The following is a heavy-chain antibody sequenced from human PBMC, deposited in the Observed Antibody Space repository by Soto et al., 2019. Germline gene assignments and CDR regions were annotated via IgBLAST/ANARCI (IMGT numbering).Heavy chain of an antibody. V-gene: IGHV4-59*01. D-gene: IGHD6-13*01. CDR1: GGSISSYF. Sequence: QVQLQESGPGLLKRSETLSLTCTASGGSISSYFYISVRQPPGKGLEWIGSVYYTGTTDYNPSLTSLVTISGDTSKTQFFLNLRSVTAADSAVYYCARGLAAVPRAFDYWGRGTLVTVSS. CDR2: VYYTGTT. CDR3: ARGLAAVPRAFDY. J-gene: IGHJ4*02.